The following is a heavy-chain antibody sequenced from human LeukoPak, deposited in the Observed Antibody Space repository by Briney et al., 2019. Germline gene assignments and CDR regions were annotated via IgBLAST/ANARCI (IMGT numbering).Heavy chain of an antibody. D-gene: IGHD3-10*01. CDR3: ARVWDRMGSGSDMGFDY. Sequence: PSQTLSLTCTVSGGSISSGGYYWSWIRHHPGKGLEWIGYIYYSGSTYYNPSLKSRVTISVDTSKNQFSLKLSSVTAADTAVYYCARVWDRMGSGSDMGFDYWGQGILVTVSS. CDR1: GGSISSGGYY. V-gene: IGHV4-31*03. CDR2: IYYSGST. J-gene: IGHJ4*02.